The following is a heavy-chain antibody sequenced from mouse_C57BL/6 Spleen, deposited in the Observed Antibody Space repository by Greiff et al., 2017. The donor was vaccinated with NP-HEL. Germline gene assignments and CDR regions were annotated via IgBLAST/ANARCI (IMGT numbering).Heavy chain of an antibody. D-gene: IGHD2-3*01. Sequence: VQLQQSGAELVMPGASVKLSCKASGYTFTSYWMHWVKQRPGQGLEWIGEIDPSDSYTNYNQKFKGKSTLTVDKSSSTAYMQLSSLTSEDSAVYYCARIYDGYYGAYWGQGTLVTVSA. J-gene: IGHJ3*01. V-gene: IGHV1-69*01. CDR3: ARIYDGYYGAY. CDR2: IDPSDSYT. CDR1: GYTFTSYW.